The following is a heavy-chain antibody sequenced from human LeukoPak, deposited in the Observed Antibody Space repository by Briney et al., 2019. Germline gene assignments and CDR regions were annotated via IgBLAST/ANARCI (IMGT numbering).Heavy chain of an antibody. CDR1: GFSFSDYW. V-gene: IGHV3-7*03. CDR2: INRDGSEK. Sequence: GGSLRLFCAASGFSFSDYWMTWVRQAPGKALEWVANINRDGSEKYYVDSVKGRFTNSRDSPKNSLYLQMNNLRAEDTATDYCARGGYISSWYWVYWGQGTQVTVCS. D-gene: IGHD6-13*01. CDR3: ARGGYISSWYWVY. J-gene: IGHJ4*02.